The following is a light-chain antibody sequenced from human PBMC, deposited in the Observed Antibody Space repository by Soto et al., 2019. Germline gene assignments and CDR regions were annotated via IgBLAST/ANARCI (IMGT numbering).Light chain of an antibody. CDR1: QSVDSR. CDR3: QQYNNWPRGLT. CDR2: GAS. J-gene: IGKJ4*01. Sequence: IVMTQSPATLPVSPGERATLSCRTSQSVDSRLAWYQHKPGQAPRLLIYGASNRATGIPARFSGSGSGTEFTLTIDSLQSEDFAVYYCQQYNNWPRGLTFGGGTKVDI. V-gene: IGKV3-15*01.